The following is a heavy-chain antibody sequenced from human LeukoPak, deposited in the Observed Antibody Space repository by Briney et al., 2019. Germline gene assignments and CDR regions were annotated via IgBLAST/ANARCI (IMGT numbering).Heavy chain of an antibody. CDR3: ASRIGYYDSSGYPGSG. D-gene: IGHD3-22*01. J-gene: IGHJ4*02. V-gene: IGHV3-48*03. CDR1: GFTFSNYE. Sequence: GGSLRLSCAASGFTFSNYEMIWVRQAPGKGLEWLSYISSSGDRSLYADAVRGRATISRDNAKNSLYLQMNSLRAEDTAVYYCASRIGYYDSSGYPGSGWGQGTLVSVSS. CDR2: ISSSGDRS.